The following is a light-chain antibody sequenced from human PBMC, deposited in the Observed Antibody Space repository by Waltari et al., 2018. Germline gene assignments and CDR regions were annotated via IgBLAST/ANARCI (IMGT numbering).Light chain of an antibody. Sequence: QSALTQPRSVSGSPGQSVTLPCTGTSSAVGGYTYVSWYQQHPGKAPKLMIFDVRKRPSGVPDRFSGSKSGSTASLTISGLQAEDEADYYCCSYAGSRWVFGGGTKLTVL. CDR3: CSYAGSRWV. CDR2: DVR. J-gene: IGLJ3*02. V-gene: IGLV2-11*01. CDR1: SSAVGGYTY.